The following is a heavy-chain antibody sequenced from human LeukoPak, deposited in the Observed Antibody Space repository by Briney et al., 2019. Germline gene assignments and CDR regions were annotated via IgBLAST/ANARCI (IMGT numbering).Heavy chain of an antibody. CDR3: ARDKIEAAVSGSLFDH. J-gene: IGHJ5*02. Sequence: SGGSLRLSCAASGFTFNTYWMTWVRQAPGKGLEWVANIKRDGSEKNYADSVKGRFTISRDNAKNSLYLQMNSLRAEDTAVYYCARDKIEAAVSGSLFDHWGQGTLVTVSS. CDR2: IKRDGSEK. CDR1: GFTFNTYW. V-gene: IGHV3-7*01. D-gene: IGHD6-13*01.